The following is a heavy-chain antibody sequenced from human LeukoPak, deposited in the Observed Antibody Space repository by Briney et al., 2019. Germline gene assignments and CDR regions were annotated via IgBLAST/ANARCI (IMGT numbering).Heavy chain of an antibody. Sequence: SETLSLTCTVSGDSIDIPDYYWTWVRQPPGKGLEWIGKIYRSGSTYYHPSLKSRLTISMDTSKNQFSLKLTSVTAADTAIYYCARDRCPSANCYSGFDSWGQGSLVTVSS. CDR1: GDSIDIPDYY. CDR2: IYRSGST. D-gene: IGHD2-21*02. CDR3: ARDRCPSANCYSGFDS. J-gene: IGHJ4*02. V-gene: IGHV4-30-4*08.